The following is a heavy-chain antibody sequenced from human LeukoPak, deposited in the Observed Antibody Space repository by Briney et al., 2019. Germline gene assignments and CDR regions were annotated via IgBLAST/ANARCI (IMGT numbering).Heavy chain of an antibody. J-gene: IGHJ6*03. CDR1: GGSFSGYY. Sequence: SQTLSLTCAVYGGSFSGYYWNWIRQPPGKGLERIGEINHCGSTNYNSSLTSQVTVSVDTSKKQSSMKVSSVTAADTAVYYCARVGNGETSDYYYYYMDVWGKGTTVTVSS. V-gene: IGHV4-34*01. CDR3: ARVGNGETSDYYYYYMDV. CDR2: INHCGST. D-gene: IGHD3-10*01.